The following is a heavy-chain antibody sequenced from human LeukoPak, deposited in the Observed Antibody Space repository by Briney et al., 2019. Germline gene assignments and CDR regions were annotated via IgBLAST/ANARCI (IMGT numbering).Heavy chain of an antibody. CDR3: SRDSLSSCGGDCYSGLDV. J-gene: IGHJ6*02. CDR1: GFTFRNYG. V-gene: IGHV3-74*01. Sequence: GGSLRLSCEASGFTFRNYGMHWVRQAPGEALMWVSRIKSDGSSTTYADSVKGRFTISRDNAKNTLYLQMNSLRAEDTAVYYCSRDSLSSCGGDCYSGLDVWGQGTTVTVSS. D-gene: IGHD2-21*02. CDR2: IKSDGSST.